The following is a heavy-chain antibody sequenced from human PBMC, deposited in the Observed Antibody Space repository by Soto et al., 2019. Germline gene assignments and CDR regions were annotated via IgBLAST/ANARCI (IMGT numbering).Heavy chain of an antibody. J-gene: IGHJ4*02. CDR1: GYTFTSYG. CDR2: ISANNGNT. CDR3: ARGITSGSFPPFDL. V-gene: IGHV1-18*01. Sequence: ASVKVSCKASGYTFTSYGISWVRQAPGQGLEWMGWISANNGNTNYAQKLQGRVTMTTDTSTSTVYLELSSLRSDDTAVYYCARGITSGSFPPFDLWGQGTLVTVSS. D-gene: IGHD1-26*01.